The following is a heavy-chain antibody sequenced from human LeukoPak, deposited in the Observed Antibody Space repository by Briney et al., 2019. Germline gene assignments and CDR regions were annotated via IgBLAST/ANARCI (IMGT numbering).Heavy chain of an antibody. Sequence: SVKVSCKAYGGTFSSYAISWVRRAPGQGLEWMGGIIPIFGTANYAQKFQGRVTITTDESTSTAYMELSSLRSEDTAVYYCARDGRLRFLEWEYYYYYMDVWGKGTTVTVSS. CDR2: IIPIFGTA. V-gene: IGHV1-69*05. CDR3: ARDGRLRFLEWEYYYYYMDV. D-gene: IGHD3-3*01. CDR1: GGTFSSYA. J-gene: IGHJ6*03.